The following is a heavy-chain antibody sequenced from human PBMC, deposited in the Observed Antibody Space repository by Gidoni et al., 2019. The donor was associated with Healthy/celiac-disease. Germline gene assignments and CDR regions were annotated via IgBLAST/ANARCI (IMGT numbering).Heavy chain of an antibody. CDR1: GGSFSGYY. Sequence: QVQLQQWGAGLLKPSETLSLTCAVYGGSFSGYYWSWIRQPPGKGLEWIGEINHSGSTNYNPSLKSRVTISVDTSKNQFSLKLSSVTAADTAVYYCARGLNRAARSAFDIWGQGTMVTVSS. D-gene: IGHD6-6*01. CDR2: INHSGST. J-gene: IGHJ3*02. CDR3: ARGLNRAARSAFDI. V-gene: IGHV4-34*01.